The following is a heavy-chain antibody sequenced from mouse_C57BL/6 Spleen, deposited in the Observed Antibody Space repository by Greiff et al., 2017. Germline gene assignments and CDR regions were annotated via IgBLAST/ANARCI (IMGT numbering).Heavy chain of an antibody. Sequence: GGGLVQPKGSLKLSCAASGFSFNTYAMNWVRQAPGKGLEWVARIRSKSNNYATYYADSVKDRFTISRDDSESMLYLQMNNLKTDDTAMYYCGGDGYRYYYAMDYWGQGTSVTVSS. CDR1: GFSFNTYA. CDR3: GGDGYRYYYAMDY. CDR2: IRSKSNNYAT. D-gene: IGHD2-3*01. V-gene: IGHV10-1*01. J-gene: IGHJ4*01.